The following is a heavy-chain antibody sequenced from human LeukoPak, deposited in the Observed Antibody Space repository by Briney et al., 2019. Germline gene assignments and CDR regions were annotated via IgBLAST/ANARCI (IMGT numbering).Heavy chain of an antibody. V-gene: IGHV3-23*01. CDR1: GFTFSSYA. CDR2: ISGSDGST. D-gene: IGHD3-9*01. CDR3: ANLKGSGTGYYNSLWFDP. Sequence: PGGSLRLSCAASGFTFSSYAMTWVRQAPDKGLEWVSAISGSDGSTYYADSVKGRFTISRDNSKNTLYLQMNSLRAEDTAVYYCANLKGSGTGYYNSLWFDPWGQGTLVTVSS. J-gene: IGHJ5*02.